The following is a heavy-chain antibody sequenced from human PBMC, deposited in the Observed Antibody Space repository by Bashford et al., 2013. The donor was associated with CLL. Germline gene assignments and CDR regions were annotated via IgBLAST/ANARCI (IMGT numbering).Heavy chain of an antibody. CDR2: ISAYNGNT. CDR1: GFTVSSNY. V-gene: IGHV1-18*04. J-gene: IGHJ4*02. D-gene: IGHD6-13*01. CDR3: ARDLVSSSWYFVFDF. Sequence: GSLRLSCAASGFTVSSNYMSWVRQAPGKGLEWMAWISAYNGNTHYAQNLQGRVTVTTDTSTSTAYMELRTLRSDDTAVYYCARDLVSSSWYFVFDFWGQGTLVTVSS.